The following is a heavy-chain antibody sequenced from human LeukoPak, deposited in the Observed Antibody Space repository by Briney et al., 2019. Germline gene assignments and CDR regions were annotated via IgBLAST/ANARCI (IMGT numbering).Heavy chain of an antibody. J-gene: IGHJ6*02. CDR1: GFTFSNYW. CDR3: AKDDYSYYAMDV. V-gene: IGHV3-7*03. Sequence: PGGSLRLSCAASGFTFSNYWMAWVRQAPGKGPEWVANINLDGSQKYYVDSVKGRFTISRDNSRNTLYLQMNSLRAEDTAIYYCAKDDYSYYAMDVWGRGTTVTVSS. CDR2: INLDGSQK.